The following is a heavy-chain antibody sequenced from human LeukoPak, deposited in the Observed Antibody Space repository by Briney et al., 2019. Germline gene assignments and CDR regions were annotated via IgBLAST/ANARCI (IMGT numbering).Heavy chain of an antibody. J-gene: IGHJ3*01. CDR3: AEPRDIDSSAFDV. CDR2: ISYDGRNK. D-gene: IGHD2-15*01. CDR1: GFTFSSYG. V-gene: IGHV3-30*18. Sequence: GGPLRLSCAASGFTFSSYGMHWVRQAPGKGLEWVAGISYDGRNKYYADSVKGRFTISRDNSKNTLNLQMNSLRTEDTAVYYCAEPRDIDSSAFDVWGQGTMVTV.